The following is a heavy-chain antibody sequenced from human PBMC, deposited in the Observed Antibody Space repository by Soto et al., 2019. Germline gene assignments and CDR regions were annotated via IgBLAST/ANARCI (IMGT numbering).Heavy chain of an antibody. Sequence: ASVKVSCKASGYTFTSYDINWVRQATGQGLEWMGWMNPNSGNTGYAQKFQGRVTMTRNTSISTAYMELSSLRSEDTPVYYCARGKNYGDYSDYWGQGTLVTVSS. V-gene: IGHV1-8*01. D-gene: IGHD4-17*01. J-gene: IGHJ4*02. CDR1: GYTFTSYD. CDR3: ARGKNYGDYSDY. CDR2: MNPNSGNT.